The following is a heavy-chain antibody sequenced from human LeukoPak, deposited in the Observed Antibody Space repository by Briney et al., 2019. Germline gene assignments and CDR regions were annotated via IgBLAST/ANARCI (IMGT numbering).Heavy chain of an antibody. CDR3: ARSFYGDPYYFDY. CDR2: INPSGGSA. D-gene: IGHD4-17*01. CDR1: GYTFTSFY. Sequence: ASVKVSCKASGYTFTSFYMHWVRQAPGQGLEWMGIINPSGGSASYAQKFQGRVTMTRDTSTSTVYMELSSLRSEDTAVYYCARSFYGDPYYFDYWGQGTLVTVSS. J-gene: IGHJ4*02. V-gene: IGHV1-46*01.